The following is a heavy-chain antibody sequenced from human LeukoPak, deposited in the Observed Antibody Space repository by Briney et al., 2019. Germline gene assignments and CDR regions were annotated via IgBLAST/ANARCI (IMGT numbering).Heavy chain of an antibody. CDR3: ARDPRIAVAGTDFRGY. D-gene: IGHD6-19*01. CDR2: IREDGSNK. CDR1: GFTFNNYG. J-gene: IGHJ4*02. Sequence: GGSLRLSCAASGFTFNNYGMHWVRQAPGKGLKWVAFIREDGSNKYYADSVKGRFTISRDNSKNTLFLQMNSLRTEDTAVYYCARDPRIAVAGTDFRGYWGQGTLVTVSS. V-gene: IGHV3-30*02.